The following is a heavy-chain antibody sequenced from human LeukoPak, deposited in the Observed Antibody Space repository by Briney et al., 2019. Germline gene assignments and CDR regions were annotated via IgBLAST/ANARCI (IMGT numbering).Heavy chain of an antibody. Sequence: GGSLRLSCAASGFTFSSYWMSWVRQAPGKGLEWVANIKQDGSEKYYVDSVKGRFTISRDNAKNSLYLQMNSLRADDTAVYYCVRGRRVRDFDYWGQGTLVTVSS. CDR2: IKQDGSEK. J-gene: IGHJ4*02. CDR1: GFTFSSYW. D-gene: IGHD3-10*01. V-gene: IGHV3-7*01. CDR3: VRGRRVRDFDY.